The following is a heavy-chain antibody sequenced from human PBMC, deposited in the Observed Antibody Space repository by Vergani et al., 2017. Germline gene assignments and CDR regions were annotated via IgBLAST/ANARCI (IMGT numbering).Heavy chain of an antibody. V-gene: IGHV3-30*03. D-gene: IGHD2-8*01. CDR2: ISYDGTQK. CDR3: ATKSCCTPGCQIGYFRE. J-gene: IGHJ1*01. Sequence: QVQLVESGGGVVKPGESLRLSCAASGFPFSTYGMHRVRQAPGKGLEWVAVISYDGTQKYYADSVKGRFTISRDNSKSTLYLQMNSLRTEETAVYYCATKSCCTPGCQIGYFREWGQGTLVTVSS. CDR1: GFPFSTYG.